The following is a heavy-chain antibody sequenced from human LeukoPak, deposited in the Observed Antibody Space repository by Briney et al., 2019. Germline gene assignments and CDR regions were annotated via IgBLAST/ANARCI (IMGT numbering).Heavy chain of an antibody. CDR1: GFTFSSYA. V-gene: IGHV3-23*01. CDR2: ISGSGGST. J-gene: IGHJ4*02. CDR3: AKGFWEQTGEVDY. Sequence: PGGSLRLSCAGSGFTFSSYAMSWVRQAPGKGLEWVTAISGSGGSTYYADSVKGRFTISRDNSKNTLYLQMNSLRAEDTAVYYCAKGFWEQTGEVDYWGQGTLVTVSS. D-gene: IGHD1-26*01.